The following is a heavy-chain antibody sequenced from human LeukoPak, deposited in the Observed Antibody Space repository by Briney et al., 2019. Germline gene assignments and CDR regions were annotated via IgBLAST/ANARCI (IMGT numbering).Heavy chain of an antibody. CDR2: IYYSGST. CDR3: ASSSGWTLYYFDY. CDR1: GGSISSGDYY. D-gene: IGHD6-19*01. Sequence: SETLSLTCAVSGGSISSGDYYWSWIRQPPGKGLEWIGYIYYSGSTYYNPSLKSRVTISVDTSKNQFSLKLSSVTAADTAVYYCASSSGWTLYYFDYWGQGTLVTVSS. J-gene: IGHJ4*02. V-gene: IGHV4-30-4*01.